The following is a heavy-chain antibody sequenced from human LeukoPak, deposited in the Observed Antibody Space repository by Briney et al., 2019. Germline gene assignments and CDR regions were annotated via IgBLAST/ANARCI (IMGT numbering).Heavy chain of an antibody. D-gene: IGHD2-2*01. J-gene: IGHJ6*04. CDR3: AKARGLYCSSTSCYDCDV. V-gene: IGHV1-2*02. Sequence: GASVKVSCKASGYTFTGYYMHWVRQAPGQGLEWMGWINPNSGGTNYAQKFQGRVTLTRDTSITTAYMELNRLRPDDTAVYYCAKARGLYCSSTSCYDCDVWGKGTTVTVSS. CDR1: GYTFTGYY. CDR2: INPNSGGT.